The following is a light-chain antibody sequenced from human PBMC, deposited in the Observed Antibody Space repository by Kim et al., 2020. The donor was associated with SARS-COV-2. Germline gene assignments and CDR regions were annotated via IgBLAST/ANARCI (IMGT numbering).Light chain of an antibody. CDR2: GAS. CDR1: QSVSSI. V-gene: IGKV3-15*01. Sequence: VLPGDRATISCRASQSVSSILAWYQQKPGQAPRLLIYGASTRDSGIPARFSGSGSGTEFTLTISSLQSEDFAVYYCQQYKNWPRAFGQGTKVDIK. CDR3: QQYKNWPRA. J-gene: IGKJ1*01.